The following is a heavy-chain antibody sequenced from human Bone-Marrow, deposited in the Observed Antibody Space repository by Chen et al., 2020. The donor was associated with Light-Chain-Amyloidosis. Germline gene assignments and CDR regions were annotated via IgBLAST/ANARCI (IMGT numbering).Heavy chain of an antibody. Sequence: QVQLVQSGAEVKKPGSSVKVSCKASGGTFSTYAFSWVRQAPGQGLEWMGGITPMFATAHYTQNFQGRVTITADDSTSTTYMELSSLRFQDSSIYYCAREGRSGNSNPFDYWGQGPLVTVSS. CDR1: GGTFSTYA. D-gene: IGHD3-3*01. V-gene: IGHV1-69*01. CDR2: ITPMFATA. J-gene: IGHJ4*02. CDR3: AREGRSGNSNPFDY.